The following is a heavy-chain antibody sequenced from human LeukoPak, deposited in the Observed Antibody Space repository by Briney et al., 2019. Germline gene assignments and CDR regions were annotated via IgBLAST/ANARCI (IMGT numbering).Heavy chain of an antibody. V-gene: IGHV3-23*01. CDR3: AKEITYSSSWYPFDY. Sequence: GGSLRLSCAASGFTFSSYAMSWVRQAPGKGLEWVTATSGSGGSTYYADSVKGRFTISRDNSKNTLYLQMNSLRAEDTAVYYCAKEITYSSSWYPFDYWGQGTLVTVSS. D-gene: IGHD6-13*01. J-gene: IGHJ4*02. CDR1: GFTFSSYA. CDR2: TSGSGGST.